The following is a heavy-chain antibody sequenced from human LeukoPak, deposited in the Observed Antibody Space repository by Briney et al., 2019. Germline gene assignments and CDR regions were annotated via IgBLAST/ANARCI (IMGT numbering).Heavy chain of an antibody. D-gene: IGHD2-2*01. CDR1: GGSISSYY. V-gene: IGHV4-4*07. CDR3: AREPGYCSSTSCYWTSDYYYYMDV. CDR2: IYTSGST. J-gene: IGHJ6*03. Sequence: PSETLSLTCTVSGGSISSYYWSWIRQPAGKGLEWIGRIYTSGSTNYNPSPKSRVTMSVDTSKNQFSLKLSSVTAADTAVYYCAREPGYCSSTSCYWTSDYYYYMDVWGKGTTVTVS.